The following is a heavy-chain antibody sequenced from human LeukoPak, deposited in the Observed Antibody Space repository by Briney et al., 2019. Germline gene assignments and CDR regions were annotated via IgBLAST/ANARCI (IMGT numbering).Heavy chain of an antibody. Sequence: PGGSLRLPCAASGFTFDDYGMSWVRQAPGKGLEWVSGINWNGGSTSYADSVKGRFTISRDTAKNSLYLQMNSLRAEDTALYYCARLKAAAGSNFDYWGQGTLVTVSS. CDR1: GFTFDDYG. CDR2: INWNGGST. CDR3: ARLKAAAGSNFDY. D-gene: IGHD6-13*01. J-gene: IGHJ4*02. V-gene: IGHV3-20*04.